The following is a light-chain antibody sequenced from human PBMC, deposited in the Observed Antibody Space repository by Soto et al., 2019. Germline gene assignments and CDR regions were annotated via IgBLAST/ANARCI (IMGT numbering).Light chain of an antibody. CDR3: QQYYSPPVT. J-gene: IGKJ4*01. CDR2: WAS. CDR1: QSVLSSSNNKNY. V-gene: IGKV4-1*01. Sequence: DIVMTQSPDSLAVSLGERATINCKSSQSVLSSSNNKNYLAWYQQTPGQPPKLLIYWASTRESGVPDRFGGSGSGTDFTLTISSLQAEDVAVYDCQQYYSPPVTFGGGTKVEIK.